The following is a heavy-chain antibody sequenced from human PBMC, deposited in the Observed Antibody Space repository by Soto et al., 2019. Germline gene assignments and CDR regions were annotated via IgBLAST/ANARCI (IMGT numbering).Heavy chain of an antibody. CDR2: IVPLSGGP. CDR3: ARVGFRLILADLGGVYHFQGVEV. V-gene: IGHV1-69*01. Sequence: QVQLVQSAAEEKKPGSSVKISCKASGDTFINYAFSWMRQAPGQGLEWIVGIVPLSGGPNSAQKFHDRVTITADQSTGTVIMQLSTLTPDVTAVYYCARVGFRLILADLGGVYHFQGVEVWGQGTKISV. CDR1: GDTFINYA. D-gene: IGHD2-21*01. J-gene: IGHJ6*02.